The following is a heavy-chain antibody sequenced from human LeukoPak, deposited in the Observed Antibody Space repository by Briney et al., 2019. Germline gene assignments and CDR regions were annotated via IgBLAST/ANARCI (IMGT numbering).Heavy chain of an antibody. Sequence: GGSLRLSCAASGFTFYNYAMSWVRQAPGKGLEWVSPISDSGGSTYYADSVKGRFTISRDNSKNTLYLQMNSLRAEDTAVYYCARGGGSMVRGYYYYGMDVWGQGTTVTVSS. CDR2: ISDSGGST. CDR3: ARGGGSMVRGYYYYGMDV. V-gene: IGHV3-23*01. CDR1: GFTFYNYA. D-gene: IGHD3-10*01. J-gene: IGHJ6*02.